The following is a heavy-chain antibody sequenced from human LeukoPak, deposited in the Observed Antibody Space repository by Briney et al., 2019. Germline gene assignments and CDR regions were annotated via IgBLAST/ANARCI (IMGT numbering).Heavy chain of an antibody. D-gene: IGHD5-18*01. CDR3: ARHRRGYSYGFFDY. V-gene: IGHV4-59*08. Sequence: PSETLSLTCTVSGGSISSYYCSWIRQPPGKGLEWIGYIYYSGSTNYNPSLKSRVTISVDTSKNQFSLKLSSVTAADTAVYYCARHRRGYSYGFFDYWGQGTLVTVSS. CDR1: GGSISSYY. J-gene: IGHJ4*02. CDR2: IYYSGST.